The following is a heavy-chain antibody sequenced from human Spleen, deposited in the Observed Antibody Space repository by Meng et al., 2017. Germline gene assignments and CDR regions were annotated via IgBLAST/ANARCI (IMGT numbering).Heavy chain of an antibody. Sequence: LQESGPGLVKPSQTPSLTCSVSGDSIRRGGYYWSWIRQHPEKGLEWIGYIFYSGSTDSNPSLKSLVTISQDTSKNQFSLKMSSVTAADTAVYYCARGSYGDHRSHWFDPWGQGTLVTVSS. CDR1: GDSIRRGGYY. D-gene: IGHD4-17*01. J-gene: IGHJ5*02. CDR3: ARGSYGDHRSHWFDP. V-gene: IGHV4-31*01. CDR2: IFYSGST.